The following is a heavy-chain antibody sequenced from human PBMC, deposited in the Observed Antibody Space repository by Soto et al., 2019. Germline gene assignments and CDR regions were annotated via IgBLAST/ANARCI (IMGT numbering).Heavy chain of an antibody. CDR2: ISYSGNT. CDR3: VRDAYSSSHFHY. J-gene: IGHJ4*02. CDR1: GASISSYY. D-gene: IGHD6-6*01. V-gene: IGHV4-59*01. Sequence: QVQLQESGPGLVKPSETLSLTCTVSGASISSYYWSWIRQPPGKRLEWVGFISYSGNTNYNPSLESRVTISVDTSKNQFSLRLSAVTAADTAVYYCVRDAYSSSHFHYWGQGTLVTVSS.